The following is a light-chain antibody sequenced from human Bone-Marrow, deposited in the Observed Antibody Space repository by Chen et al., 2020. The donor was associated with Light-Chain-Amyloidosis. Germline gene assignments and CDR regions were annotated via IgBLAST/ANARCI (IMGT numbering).Light chain of an antibody. CDR2: RDT. Sequence: SYELTPPPSVSASPGQTARITCSGDDLPTKYAYWYQQKPGQAPVLVIHRDTERPSEISERFSGSSSGTTATLTISGVQAEDEADYHCQSADSSGTYEVIFGGGTKLTVL. J-gene: IGLJ2*01. V-gene: IGLV3-25*03. CDR1: DLPTKY. CDR3: QSADSSGTYEVI.